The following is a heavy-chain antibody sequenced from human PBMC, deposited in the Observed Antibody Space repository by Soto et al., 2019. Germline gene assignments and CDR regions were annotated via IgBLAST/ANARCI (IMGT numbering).Heavy chain of an antibody. Sequence: PSETLSLTCAVSGGSISSSNWWSWVRQPPGKGLEWIGEIYHSGSTNYNPSLKSRVTISVDKSKNQFSLKLSSVTAADTAVYYCARVRNYDFWSGSMDVWGQGTTVTVSS. V-gene: IGHV4-4*02. J-gene: IGHJ6*02. D-gene: IGHD3-3*01. CDR1: GGSISSSNW. CDR3: ARVRNYDFWSGSMDV. CDR2: IYHSGST.